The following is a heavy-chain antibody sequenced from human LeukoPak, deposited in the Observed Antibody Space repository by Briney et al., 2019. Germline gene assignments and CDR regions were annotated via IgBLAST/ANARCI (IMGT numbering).Heavy chain of an antibody. D-gene: IGHD6-13*01. Sequence: GGSLRLSCAASGFTFRSSPMNWVRQAPGKGLEWLSSITGTSSYISYADSLKGRFTISRDNAKNSLYLQMNSLRAEDTAVYYCARDSRGAAAGTVYWGQGTLVTVSS. CDR1: GFTFRSSP. CDR3: ARDSRGAAAGTVY. J-gene: IGHJ4*02. CDR2: ITGTSSYI. V-gene: IGHV3-21*01.